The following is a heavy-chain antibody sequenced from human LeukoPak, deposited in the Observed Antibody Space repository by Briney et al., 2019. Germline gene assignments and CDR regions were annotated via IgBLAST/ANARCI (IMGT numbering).Heavy chain of an antibody. J-gene: IGHJ4*02. CDR2: IWYDGSYE. CDR1: GFMFRSYG. D-gene: IGHD3-10*01. V-gene: IGHV3-33*01. Sequence: QPGGSLRLSCVASGFMFRSYGMHWVRQAPGKGLEWVAVIWYDGSYEYYADSVKGRFTISRDNSNNTLFLQMNSLRVEDTAVYYCARGMYYYGSGSSFDNWGQGTLVTVSS. CDR3: ARGMYYYGSGSSFDN.